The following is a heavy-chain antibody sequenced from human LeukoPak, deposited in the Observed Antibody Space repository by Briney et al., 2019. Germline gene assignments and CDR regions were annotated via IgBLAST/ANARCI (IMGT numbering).Heavy chain of an antibody. J-gene: IGHJ4*02. CDR3: AKYVTGFDY. Sequence: PGGSLGLSCAASGFTFSTYAMSWVRQAPGKGLEWVSAISGSGGSTYYADSVKGRFTISRDNSKKTLYLQMNSVRAEDMAVYYCAKYVTGFDYWGQGTLVTVSS. CDR2: ISGSGGST. CDR1: GFTFSTYA. D-gene: IGHD2-21*02. V-gene: IGHV3-23*01.